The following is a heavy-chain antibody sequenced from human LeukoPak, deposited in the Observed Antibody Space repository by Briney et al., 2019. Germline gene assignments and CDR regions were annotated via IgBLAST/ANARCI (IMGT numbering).Heavy chain of an antibody. CDR2: IKQDGSEK. CDR3: ARDIAVEFDY. V-gene: IGHV3-7*01. Sequence: GGSLRLSCAASGFTFNSYWMSWVRQAPGKGLEWVANIKQDGSEKYYVDSVKGRFTISRDNAKNSLYLQMNSLRAEDTAVYYCARDIAVEFDYWGQGTLVTVSS. J-gene: IGHJ4*02. D-gene: IGHD6-19*01. CDR1: GFTFNSYW.